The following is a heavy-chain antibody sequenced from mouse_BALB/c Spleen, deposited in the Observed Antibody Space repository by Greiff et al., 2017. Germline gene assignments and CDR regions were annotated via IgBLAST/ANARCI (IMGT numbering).Heavy chain of an antibody. CDR3: ARGNDAMDY. J-gene: IGHJ4*01. D-gene: IGHD2-1*01. CDR1: GYSITSDYA. V-gene: IGHV3-2*02. Sequence: EVKLVESGPGLVKPSQSLSLTCTVTGYSITSDYAWNWIRQFPGNELEWMGYISYSGSTSYNPSLKSRISITRDTSKNQFFLQLNSVTTEDTATYYCARGNDAMDYWGQGTSVTVSS. CDR2: ISYSGST.